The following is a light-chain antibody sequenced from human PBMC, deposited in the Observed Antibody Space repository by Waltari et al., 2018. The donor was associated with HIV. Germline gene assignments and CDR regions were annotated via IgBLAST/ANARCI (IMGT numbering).Light chain of an antibody. CDR1: NIGNKR. CDR2: DDS. J-gene: IGLJ1*01. CDR3: QVWDSGSDHPGV. V-gene: IGLV3-21*02. Sequence: SYVLTQPPSVSVAPGQTARITCGGDNIGNKRVHWYQQEPGQAPVLVVFDDSDRPSGIPERYSGSNSGNTATLTVSRVEAGDEADYYCQVWDSGSDHPGVFGTGTKVTVL.